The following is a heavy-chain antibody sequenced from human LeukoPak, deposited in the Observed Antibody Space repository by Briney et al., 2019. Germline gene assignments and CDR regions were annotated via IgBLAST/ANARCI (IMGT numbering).Heavy chain of an antibody. J-gene: IGHJ4*02. D-gene: IGHD6-19*01. Sequence: GRSLRLSCAASGFTFSSYGMHWVRQAPGKGLXWVAVISYDGSNKYYADSVKGRFTISRDNSKNTLYLQMNSLRAEDTAVYYCATSGWYFVFYYWGQGTLVTVSS. CDR1: GFTFSSYG. CDR2: ISYDGSNK. V-gene: IGHV3-30*03. CDR3: ATSGWYFVFYY.